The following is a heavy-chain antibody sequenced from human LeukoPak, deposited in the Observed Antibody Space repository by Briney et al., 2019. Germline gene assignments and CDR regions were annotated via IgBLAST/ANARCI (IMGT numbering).Heavy chain of an antibody. J-gene: IGHJ4*02. V-gene: IGHV3-23*01. CDR3: VQDWAWGAFGY. CDR1: GFTFTNYG. D-gene: IGHD7-27*01. Sequence: GGSLRLSCAASGFTFTNYGMNWVRQAPGKGLEWVSGITPDAGRTYYADPVKGRFTIYRDNSKNTVYLQMNSLGAEDTAVYYCVQDWAWGAFGYWGQGTLVTVSS. CDR2: ITPDAGRT.